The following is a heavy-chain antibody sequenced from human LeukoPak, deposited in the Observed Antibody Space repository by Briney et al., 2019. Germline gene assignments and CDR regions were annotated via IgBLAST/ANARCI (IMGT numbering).Heavy chain of an antibody. D-gene: IGHD2-2*01. CDR3: ARSPCTSASCPRRNVFDI. Sequence: SETLSLTCTVSGGSISNYYWSWIRQSPGKGLEWIGYMYYSGSTNYNPSLESRVTISGDTSKNQFSLNLSSVTAADTAVYYCARSPCTSASCPRRNVFDIWGQGTMVTVS. CDR1: GGSISNYY. V-gene: IGHV4-59*08. J-gene: IGHJ3*02. CDR2: MYYSGST.